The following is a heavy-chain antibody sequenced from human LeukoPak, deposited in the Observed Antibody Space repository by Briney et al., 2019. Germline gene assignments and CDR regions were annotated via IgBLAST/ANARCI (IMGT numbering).Heavy chain of an antibody. CDR2: ISPDGTVT. D-gene: IGHD1-14*01. Sequence: QAGGSLRLSCVASGFALSDSWMHWVRQTPGKGLVWVSHISPDGTVTNYADFVKGRFIISRDNAKNTVFLQINSLRAEDTSVYFCARDVGFSPDRWGQGTLVTVSS. J-gene: IGHJ1*01. V-gene: IGHV3-74*01. CDR1: GFALSDSW. CDR3: ARDVGFSPDR.